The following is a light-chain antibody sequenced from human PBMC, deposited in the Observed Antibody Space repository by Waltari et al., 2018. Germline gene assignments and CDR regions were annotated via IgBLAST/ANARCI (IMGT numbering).Light chain of an antibody. CDR3: QSYDNSLRGSVL. V-gene: IGLV1-40*01. CDR2: ENT. J-gene: IGLJ3*02. Sequence: HSVLTQAPSVSGAPGQRVTISCTGGDSNIASFGVKWYQPLPGRGPNLLIYENTNRPSGVPERFSGSKSGTSASLAIEGLQPEDGGDYYCQSYDNSLRGSVLFGGGTKVTV. CDR1: DSNIASFG.